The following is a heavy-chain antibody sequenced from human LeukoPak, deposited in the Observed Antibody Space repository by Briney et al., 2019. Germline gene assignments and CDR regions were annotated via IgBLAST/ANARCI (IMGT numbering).Heavy chain of an antibody. J-gene: IGHJ4*02. Sequence: PGRSLRLSSAASGFTFTSYAMHWVRQAPGKGLEWVALISYHGTNKYYADSVKGRFTISSDNSKNTLYLQMNSLRTEDTAVYYCARDPTGGYRHFDFWGQGTLVTVSS. CDR2: ISYHGTNK. V-gene: IGHV3-30-3*01. CDR1: GFTFTSYA. CDR3: ARDPTGGYRHFDF. D-gene: IGHD2-8*02.